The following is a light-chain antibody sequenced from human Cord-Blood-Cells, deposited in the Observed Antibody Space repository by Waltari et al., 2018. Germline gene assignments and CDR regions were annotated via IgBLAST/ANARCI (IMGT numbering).Light chain of an antibody. J-gene: IGLJ1*01. CDR3: SSYAGSNNYV. Sequence: SVTISCTGTSSAVGGYNYVSWYQQHPGKAPKLMIYEVSKRPSGVPDRFSGSKSGNTASLTVSGLQAEDEADYYCSSYAGSNNYVLGTGTKVTVL. CDR2: EVS. V-gene: IGLV2-8*01. CDR1: SSAVGGYNY.